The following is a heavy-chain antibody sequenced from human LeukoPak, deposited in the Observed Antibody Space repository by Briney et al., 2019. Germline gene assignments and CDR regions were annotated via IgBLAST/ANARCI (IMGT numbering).Heavy chain of an antibody. J-gene: IGHJ5*02. D-gene: IGHD6-19*01. CDR3: ARDSLRTAIALASRNWFDP. Sequence: ASVKVSCKASGYSYTGYHMHWVRQAPGQGLEWMGIINPSGGSTTYAEKFQGRVTMTRDTSTSTVYMELSSLRSEDTAVYYCARDSLRTAIALASRNWFDPWGEGSLVTASS. CDR1: GYSYTGYH. CDR2: INPSGGST. V-gene: IGHV1-46*01.